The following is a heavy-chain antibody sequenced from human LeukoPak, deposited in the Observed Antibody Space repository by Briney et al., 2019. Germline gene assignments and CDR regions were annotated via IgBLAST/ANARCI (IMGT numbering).Heavy chain of an antibody. CDR1: GYSISSGYY. CDR2: IYHSGST. CDR3: ARGGGSQLVPPIDY. V-gene: IGHV4-38-2*02. D-gene: IGHD6-13*01. J-gene: IGHJ4*02. Sequence: PSETLSLTCTVSGYSISSGYYWGWIWQPPGKGLEWIGSIYHSGSTYYNPSLKSRVTISVDTSKNQFSLKLSSVTAADTAVYYCARGGGSQLVPPIDYWGQGTLVTVSS.